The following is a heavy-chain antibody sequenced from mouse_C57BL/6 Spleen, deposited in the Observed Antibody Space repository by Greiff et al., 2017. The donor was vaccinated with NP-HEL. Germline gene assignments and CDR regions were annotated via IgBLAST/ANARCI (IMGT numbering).Heavy chain of an antibody. V-gene: IGHV1-61*01. Sequence: QVQLQQPGAELVRPGSSVKLSCKASGYTFTSYWMDWVKQRPGQGLEWIGNIYPSDSETHYNQKFKDKATLTVDKSSSTAYMQLSSLTSEDSAVYYCARYYSNYGYFDVWGTGTTVTVSS. CDR1: GYTFTSYW. CDR3: ARYYSNYGYFDV. D-gene: IGHD2-5*01. J-gene: IGHJ1*03. CDR2: IYPSDSET.